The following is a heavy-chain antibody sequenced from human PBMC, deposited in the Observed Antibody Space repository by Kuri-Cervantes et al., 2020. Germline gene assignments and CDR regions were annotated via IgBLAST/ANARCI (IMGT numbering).Heavy chain of an antibody. CDR1: GGSISSYY. CDR3: ARGPFVVIDV. J-gene: IGHJ6*01. V-gene: IGHV4-59*01. CDR2: IYYSGST. Sequence: GSLRLSCTVSGGSISSYYWSWIRQPPGKGLEWIGYIYYSGSTNYNPSLKSRVTISVDTSKNQFSLKLSSVTAEDTAVYYCARGPFVVIDVWGQGTTVT. D-gene: IGHD2-21*01.